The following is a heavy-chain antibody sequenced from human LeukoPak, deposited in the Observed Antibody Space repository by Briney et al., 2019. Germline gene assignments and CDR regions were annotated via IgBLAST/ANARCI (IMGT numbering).Heavy chain of an antibody. D-gene: IGHD3-22*01. CDR2: INTDGSRT. Sequence: PGGSLRLSCAASGFTFSSHWMHWVRQAPGKGLVWVSRINTDGSRTTYADSVKGRLTISRDNAMNTVYLQMNSLRAEDTAVYYCARVLSGSWDWFDPWGQGTLVTVSS. J-gene: IGHJ5*02. CDR3: ARVLSGSWDWFDP. CDR1: GFTFSSHW. V-gene: IGHV3-74*01.